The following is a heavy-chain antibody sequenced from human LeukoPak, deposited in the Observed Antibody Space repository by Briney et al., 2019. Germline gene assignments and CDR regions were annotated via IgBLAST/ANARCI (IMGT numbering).Heavy chain of an antibody. CDR1: GFTFSSYA. V-gene: IGHV3-23*01. CDR3: ARQQEYYYDSSGYYPNPIHYFDY. CDR2: ISGSGGST. D-gene: IGHD3-22*01. Sequence: GGSLRLSCAASGFTFSSYAMSWVRQAPGKGLEWVSAISGSGGSTYYADSVKGRFTISRDNSKNTLYLQMNSLRAEDTAVYYCARQQEYYYDSSGYYPNPIHYFDYWGQGTLVTVSS. J-gene: IGHJ4*02.